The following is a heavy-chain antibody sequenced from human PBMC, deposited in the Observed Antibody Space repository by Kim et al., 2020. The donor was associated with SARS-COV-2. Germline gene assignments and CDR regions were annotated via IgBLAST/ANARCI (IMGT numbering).Heavy chain of an antibody. J-gene: IGHJ4*02. CDR3: ARAYRVGLASFDY. D-gene: IGHD1-26*01. Sequence: NYPQKFQGRVTMTRDTSPSTVYMDLSSLRSEDTAVFYCARAYRVGLASFDYWGQGTLVTVSP. V-gene: IGHV1-46*01.